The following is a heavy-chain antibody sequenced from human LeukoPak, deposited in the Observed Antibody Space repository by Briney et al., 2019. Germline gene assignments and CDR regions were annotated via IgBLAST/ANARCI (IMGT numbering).Heavy chain of an antibody. D-gene: IGHD5-18*01. CDR1: GFTFSNYP. Sequence: GSLRLSCAASGFTFSNYPMNWVRQAPGKGLEWISTISVSDTTHYTDSVRGRFTISRDNSKSTLYLHMNSLRVEDTAVYYCAKQQLWFYFDYWGQGTLVTVSS. CDR2: ISVSDTT. V-gene: IGHV3-23*01. J-gene: IGHJ4*02. CDR3: AKQQLWFYFDY.